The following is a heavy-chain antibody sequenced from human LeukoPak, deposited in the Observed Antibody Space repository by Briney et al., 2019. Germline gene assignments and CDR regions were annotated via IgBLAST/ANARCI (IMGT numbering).Heavy chain of an antibody. J-gene: IGHJ4*02. CDR2: ISGSGNGGSI. V-gene: IGHV3-64D*06. Sequence: GGSLRLPCSASGFVFSIYTMYWVRQAPGKGPEYVSTISGSGNGGSIYYADSVKGRFTISRDDSKSILYLQVNGLRSEDTAVYYCVKDFGRVRGTPDSWGQGTLVTVSS. CDR3: VKDFGRVRGTPDS. D-gene: IGHD3-16*01. CDR1: GFVFSIYT.